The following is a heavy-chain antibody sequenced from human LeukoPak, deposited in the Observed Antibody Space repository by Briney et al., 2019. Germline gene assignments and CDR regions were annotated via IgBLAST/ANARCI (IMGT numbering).Heavy chain of an antibody. V-gene: IGHV3-7*01. CDR2: IKQDGSEI. CDR3: ARDVK. CDR1: GFIFSTYW. Sequence: GGSLRLSCAASGFIFSTYWMSWVRQAPGKGLEWVANIKQDGSEIYYADSVKGRSTISRDNAKNALYLQMNSLRVEDTAVYYCARDVKWGQGTLVTVSS. D-gene: IGHD2/OR15-2a*01. J-gene: IGHJ4*02.